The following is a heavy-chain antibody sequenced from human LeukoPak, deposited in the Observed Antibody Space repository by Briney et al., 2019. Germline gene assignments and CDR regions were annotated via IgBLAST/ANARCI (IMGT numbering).Heavy chain of an antibody. J-gene: IGHJ4*02. CDR2: IKQDGSDK. V-gene: IGHV3-7*01. CDR3: VGGDY. CDR1: GFTLSSYW. Sequence: GGSLRLSCAASGFTLSSYWMSWVRQAPGKGLERVANIKQDGSDKYYVDSVKGRFTISRDNTKNSLYLQMNSLRAEDTAVYYCVGGDYWGQGTLVTVSS.